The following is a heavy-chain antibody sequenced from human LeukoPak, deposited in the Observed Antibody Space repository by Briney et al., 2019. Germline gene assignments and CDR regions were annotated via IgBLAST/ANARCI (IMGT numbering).Heavy chain of an antibody. CDR3: ARYCSSSICYREADP. D-gene: IGHD2-2*01. CDR2: INHSGST. Sequence: PSETLSLTCTVSGYSISSGYYWGWIRQPAGKGLEWIGEINHSGSTNYNPSLKSRVTISVDTSKNQFSLKLSSVTAADTAVYYCARYCSSSICYREADPWGQGTLVTVSS. CDR1: GYSISSGYY. V-gene: IGHV4-38-2*02. J-gene: IGHJ5*02.